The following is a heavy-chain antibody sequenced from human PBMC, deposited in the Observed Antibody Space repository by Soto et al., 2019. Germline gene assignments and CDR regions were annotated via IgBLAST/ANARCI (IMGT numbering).Heavy chain of an antibody. Sequence: EVQLVESGGGLVQPGGSLRLSCAASGFSISNYWMTWVRQAPGKGLEWVANIKEDGNEEYYVDSVKGRFTISRDNAKNSLYLQMNSLRPEDTAVYYCARDLTPEILPYYYDANDIWGQGTLVTVSS. CDR1: GFSISNYW. CDR2: IKEDGNEE. V-gene: IGHV3-7*01. CDR3: ARDLTPEILPYYYDANDI. J-gene: IGHJ3*02. D-gene: IGHD3-22*01.